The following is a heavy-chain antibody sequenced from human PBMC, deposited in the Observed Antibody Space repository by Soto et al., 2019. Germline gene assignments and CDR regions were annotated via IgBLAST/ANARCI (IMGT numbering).Heavy chain of an antibody. Sequence: APVKVSCKASGYTFTGYYMHWVRQAPGQGLEWMGWINPNSGGTNYAQKFQGRVTMTRDTSISTAYMELSRLRSDDTAVYYCARXGSSFTIFGVVQYGMDVWGQGTTVTVSS. CDR2: INPNSGGT. J-gene: IGHJ6*02. D-gene: IGHD3-3*01. CDR3: ARXGSSFTIFGVVQYGMDV. CDR1: GYTFTGYY. V-gene: IGHV1-2*02.